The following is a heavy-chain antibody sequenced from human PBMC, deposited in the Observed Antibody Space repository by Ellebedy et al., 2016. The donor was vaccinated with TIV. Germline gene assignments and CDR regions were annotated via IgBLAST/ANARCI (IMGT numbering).Heavy chain of an antibody. Sequence: PGGSLRLSCSVSGFSFSNYAMHWVLQAPGKGLAYVSAITSNGGSTYYADSVKGRLTISRDNSKNTLYLQMRSLRAEDTAVYYCVKDLVSHDFWSGYPGYWGQGTLVTVSS. CDR1: GFSFSNYA. D-gene: IGHD3-3*01. CDR3: VKDLVSHDFWSGYPGY. CDR2: ITSNGGST. J-gene: IGHJ4*02. V-gene: IGHV3-64D*06.